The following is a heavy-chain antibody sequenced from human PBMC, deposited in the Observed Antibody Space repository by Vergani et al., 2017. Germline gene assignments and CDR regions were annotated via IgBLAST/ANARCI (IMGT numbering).Heavy chain of an antibody. V-gene: IGHV4-34*01. CDR1: GGSFSGYY. J-gene: IGHJ6*02. D-gene: IGHD2-15*01. CDR2: INHSGST. CDR3: ARLGRLRYCSGGSCYYYCGMDV. Sequence: QVQLQQWGAGLLKPSETLSLTCAVYGGSFSGYYWSWIRQPPGKGLEWIGEINHSGSTNYNPFLKSRVTISVDTSKNQFSQKLSSVTAADTAVYYCARLGRLRYCSGGSCYYYCGMDVWGQGTTVTVSS.